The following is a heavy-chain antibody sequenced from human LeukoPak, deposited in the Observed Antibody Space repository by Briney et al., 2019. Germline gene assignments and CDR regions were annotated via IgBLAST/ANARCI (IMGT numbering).Heavy chain of an antibody. Sequence: PETLSLTCTVSGGSISSSSYYWGWIRQPPGKGLEWIGSSYYSGTTYYNPSLKSRVTISVDTSKNQFSLKLSSVTAADTAVYYCASQDRVGTAEYYFDYWGQGTLVTVSS. D-gene: IGHD1/OR15-1a*01. CDR2: SYYSGTT. V-gene: IGHV4-39*01. CDR1: GGSISSSSYY. CDR3: ASQDRVGTAEYYFDY. J-gene: IGHJ4*02.